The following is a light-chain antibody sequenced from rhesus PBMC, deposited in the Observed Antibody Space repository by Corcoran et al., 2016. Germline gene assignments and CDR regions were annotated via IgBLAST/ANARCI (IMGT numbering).Light chain of an antibody. V-gene: IGKV1-22*01. CDR2: KAS. CDR3: LQYSCSLWT. J-gene: IGKJ1*01. CDR1: QSISSW. Sequence: DIQMTQSPSSLSASVGDTVTITCRASQSISSWLDWYQQKPGKAPKLRIYKASSLQSGVPSRFSGSGAGTDFTLTISSLQPEDFATYSCLQYSCSLWTFGQGTKVEIK.